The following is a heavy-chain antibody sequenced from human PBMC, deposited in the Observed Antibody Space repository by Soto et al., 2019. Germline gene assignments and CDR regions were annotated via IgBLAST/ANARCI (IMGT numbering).Heavy chain of an antibody. CDR2: IIPIFGTA. CDR1: GGTFSSYA. CDR3: ATRHYESSGYLRAPLGY. J-gene: IGHJ4*02. D-gene: IGHD3-22*01. Sequence: QVQLVQSGAEVKKPGSSVKVSCKASGGTFSSYAISWVRQAPGQVLEWMGGIIPIFGTANYAQKFQGRVTITTDESTSTAYMELSSLRSEDTAVYYCATRHYESSGYLRAPLGYLGQGTLVTGSS. V-gene: IGHV1-69*01.